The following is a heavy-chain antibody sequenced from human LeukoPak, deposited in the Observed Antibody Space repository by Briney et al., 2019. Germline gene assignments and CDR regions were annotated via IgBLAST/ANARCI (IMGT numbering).Heavy chain of an antibody. Sequence: ASVKVSCKASGYTFTGYYMHWVRQAPGQGLEWMGWINPNSGGTNYAQKFQGRVTMTRDTSISAAYMELSRLRSDDTAVYYCARTYYDFWSGYFNWFDPWGQGTLVTVSS. D-gene: IGHD3-3*01. V-gene: IGHV1-2*02. CDR2: INPNSGGT. J-gene: IGHJ5*02. CDR1: GYTFTGYY. CDR3: ARTYYDFWSGYFNWFDP.